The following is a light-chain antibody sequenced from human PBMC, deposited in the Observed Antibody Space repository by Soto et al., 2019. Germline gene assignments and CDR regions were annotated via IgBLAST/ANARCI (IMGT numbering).Light chain of an antibody. V-gene: IGKV3-11*01. J-gene: IGKJ4*01. CDR2: DAS. Sequence: ETVLTQSPATLSLSPGERATLSCRASQNVNRYVAWYQQKPGQAPRLPIYDASTRAAGVPARFSGSGSGTDFSLSISSLEPEDFAVYYCQEHNSFGGGTKVEIK. CDR3: QEHNS. CDR1: QNVNRY.